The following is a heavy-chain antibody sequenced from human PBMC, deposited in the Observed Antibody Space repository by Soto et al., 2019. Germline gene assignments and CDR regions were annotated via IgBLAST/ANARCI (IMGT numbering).Heavy chain of an antibody. CDR3: ARSTITNYYGMDV. V-gene: IGHV3-33*01. J-gene: IGHJ6*02. CDR2: IWYDGSNK. CDR1: GFTFSSYG. D-gene: IGHD5-12*01. Sequence: ESGGGVVQPGRSLRLSCAASGFTFSSYGMHWVRQAPGKGLEWVAVIWYDGSNKYYADSVKGRFTISRDNSKNTLYLQMNSLRAEDTAVYYCARSTITNYYGMDVWGQGTTVTVSS.